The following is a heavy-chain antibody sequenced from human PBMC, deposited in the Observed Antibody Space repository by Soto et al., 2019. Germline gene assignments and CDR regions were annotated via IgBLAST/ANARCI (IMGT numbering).Heavy chain of an antibody. V-gene: IGHV1-69*13. J-gene: IGHJ5*02. Sequence: SVKVSCKASGGTFSSYAISWVRQAPGQGLEWMGGIIPIFGTANYAQKFQGRVTITADESTSTAYMELSSLRSEDTAVYYCARESLTQWLVRGGWFDPWGQGSLVTVSS. CDR1: GGTFSSYA. CDR3: ARESLTQWLVRGGWFDP. CDR2: IIPIFGTA. D-gene: IGHD6-19*01.